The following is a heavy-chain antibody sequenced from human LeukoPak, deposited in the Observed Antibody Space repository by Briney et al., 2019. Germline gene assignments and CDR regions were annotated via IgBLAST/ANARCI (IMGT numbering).Heavy chain of an antibody. CDR2: INPSGGST. D-gene: IGHD3-3*01. CDR3: ARDNLCDFWSGYYGEGSDY. Sequence: ASVKVSCKASGYTFTSYYMHWVRQAPGQGLAWMGIINPSGGSTSYAQKFQGRVTMTRDTSTSTVYMELSSLRSEDAAVYYCARDNLCDFWSGYYGEGSDYWGQGTLVTVSS. CDR1: GYTFTSYY. J-gene: IGHJ4*02. V-gene: IGHV1-46*01.